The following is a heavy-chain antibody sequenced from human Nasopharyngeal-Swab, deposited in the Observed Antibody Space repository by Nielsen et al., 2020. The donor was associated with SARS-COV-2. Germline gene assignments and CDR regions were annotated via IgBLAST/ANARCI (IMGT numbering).Heavy chain of an antibody. CDR3: AATRYSYGPFFDY. D-gene: IGHD5-18*01. CDR2: IYHTGTT. Sequence: SETLSLTCTVSDASINTYYWSRIRQSPGKGLEWLGHIYHTGTTNYNPSLKSRIIISVDTSKNQFSFSLNLSSVTAADTALYYCAATRYSYGPFFDYWAQGTQVTVSS. J-gene: IGHJ4*02. V-gene: IGHV4-59*03. CDR1: DASINTYY.